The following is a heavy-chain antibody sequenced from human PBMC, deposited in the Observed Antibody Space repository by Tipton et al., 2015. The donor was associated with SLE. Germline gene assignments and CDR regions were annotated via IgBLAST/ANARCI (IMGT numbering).Heavy chain of an antibody. Sequence: QLVQSGPEVKKPGASVKVSCKASGYTFTSYDINWVRQAPGQGLEWMGRINPNSGGTNYAQKFQGRVTMTRDTSISTAYMELSRLRSDDTAVYYCAREIVVVVAASHDYWGQGTLVTVSS. D-gene: IGHD2-15*01. V-gene: IGHV1-2*06. CDR1: GYTFTSYD. CDR2: INPNSGGT. CDR3: AREIVVVVAASHDY. J-gene: IGHJ4*02.